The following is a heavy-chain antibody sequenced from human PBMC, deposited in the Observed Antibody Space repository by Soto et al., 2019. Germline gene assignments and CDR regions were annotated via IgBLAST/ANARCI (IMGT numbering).Heavy chain of an antibody. CDR3: ARLIKEPQTGSGNIRFES. CDR1: SGSISNDNW. Sequence: QVSLQESGPGRVKPSETLSLTCVVSSGSISNDNWWSWVRQSPEKGLEWIGEIYHSESTNYNPSFKSRVTMSVDKSRNYFSLDLRSVTAADTAVYYCARLIKEPQTGSGNIRFESWGQGILVTVSS. D-gene: IGHD3-10*01. V-gene: IGHV4-4*02. CDR2: IYHSEST. J-gene: IGHJ4*02.